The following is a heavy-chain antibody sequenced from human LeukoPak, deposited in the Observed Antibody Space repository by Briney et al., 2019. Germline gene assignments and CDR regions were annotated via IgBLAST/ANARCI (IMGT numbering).Heavy chain of an antibody. J-gene: IGHJ4*02. CDR1: GYTFTSYG. CDR3: ARALLSTGFIDY. CDR2: ISAYNGNT. V-gene: IGHV1-18*01. D-gene: IGHD2-2*01. Sequence: ASVKVSCKASGYTFTSYGISWVRQAPGQRLEWIGLISAYNGNTNYAQKLQGRVTMTTDTSTSTAYMELRSLRSDDTAVYYCARALLSTGFIDYWGQGTLVTVSS.